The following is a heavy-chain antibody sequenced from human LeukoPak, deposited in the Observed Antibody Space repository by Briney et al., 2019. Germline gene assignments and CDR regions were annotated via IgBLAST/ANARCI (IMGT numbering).Heavy chain of an antibody. D-gene: IGHD1-14*01. J-gene: IGHJ6*03. CDR3: ARQPGGYYYYYHMDV. CDR2: IYTSGST. V-gene: IGHV4-4*07. Sequence: KTSETLSLIWTVAGGSISSYYWSWIRQPAGKGLEWIGRIYTSGSTNYNPSLKSRVTMSVDTSKNQFSLKLSSVTAADTAVYYCARQPGGYYYYYHMDVWGKGTTVTVSS. CDR1: GGSISSYY.